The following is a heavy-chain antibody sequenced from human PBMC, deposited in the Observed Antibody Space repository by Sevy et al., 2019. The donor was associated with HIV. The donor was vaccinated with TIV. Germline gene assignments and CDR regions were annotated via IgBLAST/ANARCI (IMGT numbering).Heavy chain of an antibody. J-gene: IGHJ6*02. CDR1: GFTFSSYE. CDR2: ISSSGTTI. Sequence: GGSLRLSCEASGFTFSSYEMNWVRQAPGKGLEWVSYISSSGTTIKYADSVKGRFTISRDNSKNTLYLQMNSLRAEDTAVYYCAKDLGYYDFWSGYYFGTDYYYYYGMDVWGQGTTVTVSS. CDR3: AKDLGYYDFWSGYYFGTDYYYYYGMDV. D-gene: IGHD3-3*01. V-gene: IGHV3-48*03.